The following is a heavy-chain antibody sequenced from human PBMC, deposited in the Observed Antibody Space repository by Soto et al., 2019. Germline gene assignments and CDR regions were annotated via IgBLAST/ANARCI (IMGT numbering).Heavy chain of an antibody. CDR2: VLPISGST. CDR1: GGLISKYS. Sequence: QVQLVQSGAEVRKPGSSVKVSCKTSGGLISKYSFNWVRQAPGQGLEWMGGVLPISGSTDYAQKFQGRLTNNGGKIKGTIYLEVGKLRSDDPAQYFCATIRGRRGPLTFGGGGQR. J-gene: IGHJ4*01. CDR3: ATIRGRRGPLTFGG. D-gene: IGHD3-10*01. V-gene: IGHV1-69*06.